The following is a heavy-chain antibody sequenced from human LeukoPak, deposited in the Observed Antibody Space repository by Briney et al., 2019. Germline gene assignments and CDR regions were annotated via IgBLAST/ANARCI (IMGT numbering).Heavy chain of an antibody. CDR3: AKDYYYGSGNYYNPYYFDY. V-gene: IGHV3-23*01. D-gene: IGHD3-10*01. CDR2: ISGSGGST. CDR1: GFTFSSYA. J-gene: IGHJ4*02. Sequence: GGSLRLSCAASGFTFSSYAMSWVRQAPGKGLEWVSAISGSGGSTYYADSVKGRFTISRDNSKNTLYLQMNSLRAEDTAVYYCAKDYYYGSGNYYNPYYFDYWGQGTLVTVSS.